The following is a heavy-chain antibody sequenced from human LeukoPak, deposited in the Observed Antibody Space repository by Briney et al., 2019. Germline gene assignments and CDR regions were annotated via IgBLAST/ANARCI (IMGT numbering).Heavy chain of an antibody. CDR3: ARGGIAPVAFDI. D-gene: IGHD6-13*01. Sequence: SETLSLTCAVYGGSFSGYYWSWLRQPPGKGLEWIGEINHSGSTNYNPSLRSRVTISVNTSKKQFSLKLSSVTAADTAVYYCARGGIAPVAFDIWGQGTMVTVSS. J-gene: IGHJ3*02. CDR1: GGSFSGYY. V-gene: IGHV4-34*01. CDR2: INHSGST.